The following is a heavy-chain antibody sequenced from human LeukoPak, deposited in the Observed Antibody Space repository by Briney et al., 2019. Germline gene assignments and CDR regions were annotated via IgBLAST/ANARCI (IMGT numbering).Heavy chain of an antibody. J-gene: IGHJ5*02. D-gene: IGHD3-10*01. V-gene: IGHV3-23*01. CDR1: GFPFSTYA. Sequence: GGSLRLSCAASGFPFSTYAMSWVSQAPGRGLEWVSIIGTAGGTTFYTDSVKGRFTISRDNSKNALYLQMNSLRAEDTAVYYCAKESKYYPWGQGTLVTVSS. CDR2: IGTAGGTT. CDR3: AKESKYYP.